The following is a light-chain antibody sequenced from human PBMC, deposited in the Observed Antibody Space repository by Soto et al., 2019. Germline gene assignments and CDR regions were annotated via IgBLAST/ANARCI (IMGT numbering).Light chain of an antibody. CDR2: LGS. CDR3: VQALQSPPWT. J-gene: IGKJ1*01. CDR1: QSLLHSNGYNY. Sequence: DIVVTQSPLTLPVTPGETASISCRSSQSLLHSNGYNYLDWYLQKPGQSPQLLIYLGSNWASGVPDRFSGSGSGTDFTLKISRVEAEDVGVYYCVQALQSPPWTFGQGTKVEIK. V-gene: IGKV2-28*01.